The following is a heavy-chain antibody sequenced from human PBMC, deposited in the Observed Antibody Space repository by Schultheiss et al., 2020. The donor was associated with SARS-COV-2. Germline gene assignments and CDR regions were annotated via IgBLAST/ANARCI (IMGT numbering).Heavy chain of an antibody. V-gene: IGHV3-33*08. J-gene: IGHJ3*02. CDR3: ARHAVVVPAGHAFDI. Sequence: GGSLRLSCAASGFTFSSYDMHWVRQAPGKGLEWVAVIWYDGSNKYYADSVKGRFTISRDNSKNTLYLQMNSLRAEDTAVYYCARHAVVVPAGHAFDIWGQGTMVTVSS. D-gene: IGHD2-2*01. CDR1: GFTFSSYD. CDR2: IWYDGSNK.